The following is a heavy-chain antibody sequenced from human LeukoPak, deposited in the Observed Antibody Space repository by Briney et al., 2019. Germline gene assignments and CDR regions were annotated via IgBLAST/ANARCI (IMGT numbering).Heavy chain of an antibody. D-gene: IGHD2-2*01. CDR1: GGSYSGYS. CDR3: ASRYCSRTSCSEGYNWFDP. J-gene: IGHJ5*02. Sequence: SETLSLTCAVYGGSYSGYSWSWIRQPPGKGLEWVGEINPSGSPNYHPSLKSRVTISVDTSKNQFSVKLTSVTAADTAVYYWASRYCSRTSCSEGYNWFDPWGQGILVTVSS. CDR2: INPSGSP. V-gene: IGHV4-34*01.